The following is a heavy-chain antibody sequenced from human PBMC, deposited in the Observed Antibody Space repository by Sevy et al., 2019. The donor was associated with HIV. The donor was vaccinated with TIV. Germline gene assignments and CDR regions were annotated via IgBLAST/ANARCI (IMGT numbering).Heavy chain of an antibody. J-gene: IGHJ3*02. CDR1: GGSINSDL. CDR2: VYYIGGT. CDR3: ARRNDFAI. V-gene: IGHV4-59*08. Sequence: SETLSLTCTVSGGSINSDLWNWIRQPPGKGLEWIGYVYYIGGTNYNPSLKNRVTISVDRTKNQCSLKLTSVTAADTAVYYCARRNDFAIWGQGTMVTVSS.